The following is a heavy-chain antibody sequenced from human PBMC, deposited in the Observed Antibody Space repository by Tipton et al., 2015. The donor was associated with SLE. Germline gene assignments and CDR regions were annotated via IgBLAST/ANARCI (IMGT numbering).Heavy chain of an antibody. CDR3: ARDGSSSSWKPFDY. J-gene: IGHJ4*02. Sequence: GLVKPSETLSLTCTVSGGSISSSSYYWAWIRQPPGKGLEWIGTIYYSGNTYYNPSLKSRVSISVDTSKNQFSLKLSSVTAADTAVYYCARDGSSSSWKPFDYWGQGTLVTVSS. CDR1: GGSISSSSYY. V-gene: IGHV4-39*02. CDR2: IYYSGNT. D-gene: IGHD6-13*01.